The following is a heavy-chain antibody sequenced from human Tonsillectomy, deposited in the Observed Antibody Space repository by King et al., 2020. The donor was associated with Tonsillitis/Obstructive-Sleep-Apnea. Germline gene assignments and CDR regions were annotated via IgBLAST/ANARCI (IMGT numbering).Heavy chain of an antibody. CDR3: ARDIEGGIAGEY. Sequence: QLVQSGGGLVQPGGSLRLSCAASGFPFSSYWLSWVRLAPGRGLEWVGNIKQDGSEKNYVDSVKGRFTISRDNAKNSLYLQMNSLRVEDTAVYYCARDIEGGIAGEYWGQGTLVTVSS. J-gene: IGHJ4*02. CDR1: GFPFSSYW. V-gene: IGHV3-7*03. CDR2: IKQDGSEK. D-gene: IGHD3-16*02.